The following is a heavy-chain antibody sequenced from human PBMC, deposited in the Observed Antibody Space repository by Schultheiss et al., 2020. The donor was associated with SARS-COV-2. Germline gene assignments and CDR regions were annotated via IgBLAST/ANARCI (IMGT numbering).Heavy chain of an antibody. D-gene: IGHD6-13*01. V-gene: IGHV4-39*07. CDR3: ARRLGWGYSSSWKY. J-gene: IGHJ4*02. CDR2: INHSGST. Sequence: SETLSLTCAVSGGSISSSVYHWGWIRQPPGKGLEWIGEINHSGSTNYNPSLKSRVTISVDTSKNQFSLKLSSVTAADTAVYYCARRLGWGYSSSWKYWGQGTLVTVSS. CDR1: GGSISSSVYH.